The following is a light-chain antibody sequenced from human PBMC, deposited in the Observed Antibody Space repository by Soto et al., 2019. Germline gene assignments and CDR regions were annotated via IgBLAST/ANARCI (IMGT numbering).Light chain of an antibody. CDR3: VQALQTPPS. CDR2: LGS. V-gene: IGKV2-28*01. Sequence: DIVMTQSPLSLPVTPGEPASISCRSSQSLLHSNGYNYLGWYLQKPGQSPQLLIYLGSNRSSGVPDRFSGSGSCTDFTLKISRVEAEDVGVYYCVQALQTPPSFGRGTKLESK. CDR1: QSLLHSNGYNY. J-gene: IGKJ2*01.